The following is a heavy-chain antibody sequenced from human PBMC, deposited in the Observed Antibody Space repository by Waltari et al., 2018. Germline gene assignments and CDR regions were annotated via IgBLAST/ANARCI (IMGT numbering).Heavy chain of an antibody. CDR1: GGSISSSSYY. D-gene: IGHD6-13*01. CDR3: AREQQLVHVPFDP. CDR2: IYYSGST. J-gene: IGHJ5*02. Sequence: QLQLQESGPGLVKPSETLSLTCTVSGGSISSSSYYWGWIRQPPGKGLEWIGSIYYSGSTYYNPALKSRVTISVDTSKNQFSLKLSSVTAADTAVYYCAREQQLVHVPFDPWGQGTLVTVSS. V-gene: IGHV4-39*02.